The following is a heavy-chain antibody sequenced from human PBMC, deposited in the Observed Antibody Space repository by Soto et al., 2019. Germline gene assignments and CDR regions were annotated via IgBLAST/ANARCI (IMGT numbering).Heavy chain of an antibody. J-gene: IGHJ5*02. CDR2: ISCSSSYI. CDR1: GFTFSSYS. Sequence: PGGSLRLSCAASGFTFSSYSMNWVRQAPGKGLEWVSSISCSSSYIYYADSVKGRFTISRDNAKNSLYLQMNSLRAEDTAVYYCARVLVGQLFRFGWFDPWGQGTLVTVSS. D-gene: IGHD6-13*01. V-gene: IGHV3-21*01. CDR3: ARVLVGQLFRFGWFDP.